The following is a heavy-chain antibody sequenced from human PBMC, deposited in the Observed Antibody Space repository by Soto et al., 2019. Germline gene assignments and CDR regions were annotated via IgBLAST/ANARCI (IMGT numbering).Heavy chain of an antibody. J-gene: IGHJ4*02. CDR2: IDPGDSSA. D-gene: IGHD2-2*01. Sequence: GESLKNPCHGSGYNFLNFWIGWVRQVPGKGLEWVGRIDPGDSSATYSPTFQGHVTISAARSTRSAYLQWRSLRASDTAIYFCARRYCSRADCYSDSWGQGSLVTVSS. V-gene: IGHV5-10-1*01. CDR1: GYNFLNFW. CDR3: ARRYCSRADCYSDS.